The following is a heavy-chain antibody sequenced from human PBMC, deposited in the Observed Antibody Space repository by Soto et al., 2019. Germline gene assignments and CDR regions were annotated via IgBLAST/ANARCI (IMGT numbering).Heavy chain of an antibody. Sequence: SETLSLTCAVYGGSFSGYYLSWIRQPPGKGLEWIGEINHSGSTNYNPSLKSRVTISVDTSKNQFSLKLSSVTAADTAVYYCARTTYGSGSYYSYGYYYYGMDVWGQGTTVTVSS. CDR3: ARTTYGSGSYYSYGYYYYGMDV. CDR1: GGSFSGYY. D-gene: IGHD3-10*01. CDR2: INHSGST. J-gene: IGHJ6*02. V-gene: IGHV4-34*01.